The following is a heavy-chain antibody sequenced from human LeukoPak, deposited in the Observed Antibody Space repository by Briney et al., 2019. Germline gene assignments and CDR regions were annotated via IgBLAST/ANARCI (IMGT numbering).Heavy chain of an antibody. CDR1: GFTFSSYE. D-gene: IGHD3-22*01. CDR3: AKVGITYYYDSSGYRLDYFDY. V-gene: IGHV3-48*03. Sequence: GGSLRLSCAASGFTFSSYEMNWVRQAPGKGLEWVSYISSSGSTIYYADSVKGRFTISRDNAKNSLYLQMNSLRAEDTAVYYCAKVGITYYYDSSGYRLDYFDYWGQGTLVTVSS. J-gene: IGHJ4*02. CDR2: ISSSGSTI.